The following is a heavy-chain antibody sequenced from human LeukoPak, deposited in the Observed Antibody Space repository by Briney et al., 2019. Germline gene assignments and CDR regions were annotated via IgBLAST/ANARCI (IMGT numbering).Heavy chain of an antibody. D-gene: IGHD2-15*01. CDR2: ISSSGSTI. Sequence: GGSLRLSCAASGFTFSSYSMNWVRQAPGKGLEWVSYISSSGSTIYYADSVKGRFTISRDNAKNSLYLQMNSLRAEDTAVYYCARDSLVLVGAALDIDYWGQGTLVTVSS. CDR1: GFTFSSYS. CDR3: ARDSLVLVGAALDIDY. J-gene: IGHJ4*02. V-gene: IGHV3-48*04.